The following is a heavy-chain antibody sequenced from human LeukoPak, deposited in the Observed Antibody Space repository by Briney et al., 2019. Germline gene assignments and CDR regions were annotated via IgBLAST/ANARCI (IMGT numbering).Heavy chain of an antibody. Sequence: PGGSLRLSCAAFGFTLSNYGMHWVRQAPGKGLGWVAVISYDGSRRFSADSVKGRFTISRDHSRTTLFLQMNSLRPEDTAVYYCARDSTDGVIPRQLHPPFDYWGQGVLVAVSS. CDR2: ISYDGSRR. CDR1: GFTLSNYG. CDR3: ARDSTDGVIPRQLHPPFDY. V-gene: IGHV3-30*19. D-gene: IGHD1-26*01. J-gene: IGHJ4*02.